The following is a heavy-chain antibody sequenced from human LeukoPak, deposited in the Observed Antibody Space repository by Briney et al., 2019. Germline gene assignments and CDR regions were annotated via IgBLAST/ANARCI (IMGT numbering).Heavy chain of an antibody. V-gene: IGHV4-30-2*01. CDR1: GGSNSSGGYY. J-gene: IGHJ4*02. Sequence: SETLSLACTVSGGSNSSGGYYWSWIRQPPGKGLEWIGYIYHSGSTYYNPSLKSRVTISRDMSKNQFSLKLTSVTAADTAMYYCARDGATAGTFDYWGQGTLVTVSS. CDR2: IYHSGST. D-gene: IGHD6-13*01. CDR3: ARDGATAGTFDY.